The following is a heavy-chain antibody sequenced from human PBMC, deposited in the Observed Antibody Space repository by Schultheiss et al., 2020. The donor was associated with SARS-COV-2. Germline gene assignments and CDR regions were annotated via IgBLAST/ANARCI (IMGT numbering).Heavy chain of an antibody. V-gene: IGHV3-9*01. CDR1: GFTFSSYA. CDR3: ARAKLEPTYYYYYMDV. J-gene: IGHJ6*03. D-gene: IGHD1-1*01. Sequence: GGSLRLSCAASGFTFSSYAMHWVRQAPGKGLEWVSGISWNSGSIGYADSVKGRFTISRDNAKNSLYLQMTSLRAEDTALYYCARAKLEPTYYYYYMDVWGKGTTVTVSS. CDR2: ISWNSGSI.